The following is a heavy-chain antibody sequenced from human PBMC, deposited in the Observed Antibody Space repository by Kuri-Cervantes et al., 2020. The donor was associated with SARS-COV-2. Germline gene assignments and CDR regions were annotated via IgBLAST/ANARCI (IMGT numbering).Heavy chain of an antibody. V-gene: IGHV3-30-3*01. Sequence: GGSLRLSCEVSGFLFSASAIHWVRQAPGKGLEWVAVISYDGSNKYYADSVKGRFTISRDNSKNTLYLQMNSLRAEDTAVYYCAREQTTPVDTAMADLFDYWGQGTLVTVSS. D-gene: IGHD5-18*01. J-gene: IGHJ4*02. CDR2: ISYDGSNK. CDR3: AREQTTPVDTAMADLFDY. CDR1: GFLFSASA.